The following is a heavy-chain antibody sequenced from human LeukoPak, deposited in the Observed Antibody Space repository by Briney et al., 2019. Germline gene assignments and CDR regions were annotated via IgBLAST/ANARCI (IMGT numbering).Heavy chain of an antibody. CDR3: ARDYGRSRDYGMDV. V-gene: IGHV3-74*01. J-gene: IGHJ6*02. Sequence: GGSLRLSCAASGFTFSNYWMHWVRQAPGKGLVWVSRINSDESSTTYADSVKGRFTIPRDNAKNTLYLQMNSLRAEDTAVYYCARDYGRSRDYGMDVWGQGTTVTVSS. CDR1: GFTFSNYW. D-gene: IGHD3-10*01. CDR2: INSDESST.